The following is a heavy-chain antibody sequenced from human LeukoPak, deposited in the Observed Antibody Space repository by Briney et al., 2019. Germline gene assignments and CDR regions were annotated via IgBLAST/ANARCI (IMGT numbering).Heavy chain of an antibody. J-gene: IGHJ5*02. D-gene: IGHD3-9*01. CDR3: ARQTPLSSYFDPNLMVAHWFDP. Sequence: PGGSLRLSCAASGFTFSSYWLSWVRQAPGGGLEWLSSISPAGDYIYYADSVKGRLTVSRDNSKNTLYLHLNSLRAEDTAVYYCARQTPLSSYFDPNLMVAHWFDPWGQGTLVTVSS. CDR1: GFTFSSYW. V-gene: IGHV3-23*01. CDR2: ISPAGDYI.